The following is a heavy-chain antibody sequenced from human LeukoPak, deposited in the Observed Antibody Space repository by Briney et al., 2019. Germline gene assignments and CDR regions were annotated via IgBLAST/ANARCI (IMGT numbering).Heavy chain of an antibody. Sequence: SETLSLTCAVYGGSFSGYYWGWIRQPPGKGLEWIGSIYYSGSTYYNPSLKSRVTISVDTSKNQFSLKLSSVTAADTAVYYCARDYVYDFWSGYYTNFDYWGQGTLVTVSS. V-gene: IGHV4-34*01. CDR1: GGSFSGYY. CDR2: IYYSGST. CDR3: ARDYVYDFWSGYYTNFDY. D-gene: IGHD3-3*01. J-gene: IGHJ4*02.